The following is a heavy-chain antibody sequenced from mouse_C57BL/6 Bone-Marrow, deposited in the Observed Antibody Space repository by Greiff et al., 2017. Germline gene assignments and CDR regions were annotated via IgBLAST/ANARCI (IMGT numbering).Heavy chain of an antibody. V-gene: IGHV1-26*01. D-gene: IGHD2-4*01. CDR1: GYTFTDYY. CDR2: INPNNGGT. J-gene: IGHJ4*01. Sequence: EVQLQQSGPELVKPGASVKISCKASGYTFTDYYMNWVKQSHGKSLEWIGDINPNNGGTSYNQKFKGKATLTVDKSSSTAYMELRSLTSEDSAVYYCAIYYDYDYYAMDYWGQGTSVTVSS. CDR3: AIYYDYDYYAMDY.